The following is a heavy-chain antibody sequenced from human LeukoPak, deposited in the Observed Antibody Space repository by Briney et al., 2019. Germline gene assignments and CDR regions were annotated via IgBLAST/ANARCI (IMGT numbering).Heavy chain of an antibody. CDR2: ISGSGGST. J-gene: IGHJ6*03. Sequence: PGGSLRLPCAPRGSTFSSYAMSWVRQAPGKGLEWVSAISGSGGSTYYADSVKGRFTISRDKSKNTLYLQMNSLRAEDTAVYYCAKDNYGGNPLGYYYYYMDVWGKGTTVTVSS. V-gene: IGHV3-23*01. CDR1: GSTFSSYA. CDR3: AKDNYGGNPLGYYYYYMDV. D-gene: IGHD4-23*01.